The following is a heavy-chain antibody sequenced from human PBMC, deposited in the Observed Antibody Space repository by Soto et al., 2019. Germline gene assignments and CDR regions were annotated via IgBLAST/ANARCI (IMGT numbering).Heavy chain of an antibody. CDR3: TTDPSYIPPYPGGMDV. D-gene: IGHD1-1*01. CDR2: IRSETDGGTT. Sequence: GGSLRLSCAASGFTFTNAWMSWVRQAPGKGLEWVGRIRSETDGGTTDYARPVKGRFTISRDDLRNTLDLQMNGLESEDTAVYYCTTDPSYIPPYPGGMDVWGQGTTVTVS. CDR1: GFTFTNAW. J-gene: IGHJ6*02. V-gene: IGHV3-15*01.